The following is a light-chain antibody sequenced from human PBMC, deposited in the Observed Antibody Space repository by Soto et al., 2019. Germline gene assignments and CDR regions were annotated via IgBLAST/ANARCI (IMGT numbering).Light chain of an antibody. Sequence: QSALTQPPSVSGSPGQSVTISCTGTSSDVGGYDYVSWYQQRPGKAPKLLIYDVTKRPSGVPDRFSGSKSGNTDSLTISGRQAEDEADYYCSSYTSTSTPYDFGNGNNVTVL. CDR2: DVT. J-gene: IGLJ1*01. CDR3: SSYTSTSTPYD. CDR1: SSDVGGYDY. V-gene: IGLV2-11*01.